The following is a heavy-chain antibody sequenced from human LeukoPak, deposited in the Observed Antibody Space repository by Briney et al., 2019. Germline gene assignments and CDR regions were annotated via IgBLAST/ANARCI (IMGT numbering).Heavy chain of an antibody. J-gene: IGHJ4*02. Sequence: ASVKVSCKLSGYTLTELSMYGVQQAPGKGLEWMGGFDPEDGETIYAQKFQGRVTLTEDTSTDTAYMDLRSLRSEDTAVYYCATFIDVKSSGSFDYWGQGTLVTVSS. V-gene: IGHV1-24*01. CDR1: GYTLTELS. D-gene: IGHD3-22*01. CDR2: FDPEDGET. CDR3: ATFIDVKSSGSFDY.